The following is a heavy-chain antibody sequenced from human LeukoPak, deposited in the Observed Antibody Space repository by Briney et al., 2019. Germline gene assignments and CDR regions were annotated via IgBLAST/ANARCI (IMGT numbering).Heavy chain of an antibody. CDR2: ISYDGSNK. D-gene: IGHD2-2*01. V-gene: IGHV3-30*18. Sequence: GGSLRLSCAASGFTFSSYGMHWVRQAPGKGLEWVAVISYDGSNKYYADSVKGRFTISRDNSKNTLYLQMNSLRAEDTAVYYCAQGYCSSTSCPLKRYYYYGMDVWGQGTTVTVSS. J-gene: IGHJ6*02. CDR3: AQGYCSSTSCPLKRYYYYGMDV. CDR1: GFTFSSYG.